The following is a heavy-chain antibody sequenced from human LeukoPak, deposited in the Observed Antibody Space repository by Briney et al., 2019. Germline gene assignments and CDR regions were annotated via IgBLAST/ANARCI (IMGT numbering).Heavy chain of an antibody. D-gene: IGHD3-22*01. Sequence: GGSLRLSCAASGFMFSSYAMNWVRQAPGKGLEWVSSISSSSSYIYYADSVKGRFTISRDNAKNSLYLQMNSLRAEDTAVYYCARAVGITMIVVARGDAFDIWGQGTMVTVSS. J-gene: IGHJ3*02. V-gene: IGHV3-21*01. CDR3: ARAVGITMIVVARGDAFDI. CDR2: ISSSSSYI. CDR1: GFMFSSYA.